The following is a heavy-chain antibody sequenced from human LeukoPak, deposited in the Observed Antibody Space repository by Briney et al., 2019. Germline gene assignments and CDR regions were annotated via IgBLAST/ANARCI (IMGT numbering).Heavy chain of an antibody. CDR1: GYTFTSYY. D-gene: IGHD4-17*01. Sequence: ASVKVSCKASGYTFTSYYMHWVRQAPGQGLEWMGWINPNSGGTNYAQKFQGRVTMTRDTSISTAYMELSRLRSDDTAVYYCARETVTTSYFDYWGQGTLVTVSS. CDR3: ARETVTTSYFDY. CDR2: INPNSGGT. J-gene: IGHJ4*02. V-gene: IGHV1-2*02.